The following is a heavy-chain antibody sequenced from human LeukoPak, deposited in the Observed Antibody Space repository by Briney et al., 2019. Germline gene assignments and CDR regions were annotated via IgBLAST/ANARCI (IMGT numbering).Heavy chain of an antibody. J-gene: IGHJ4*02. CDR1: GFTFSSYG. CDR3: TRDGDEYGPDFDY. V-gene: IGHV3-33*01. CDR2: IWSDGSNK. D-gene: IGHD4-17*01. Sequence: GGSLRLSCAASGFTFSSYGMHWVRQGPGKGLEWVAVIWSDGSNKYYADSVKGRFTISRDNSKNTAYLQMNSLRADDTAVYYCTRDGDEYGPDFDYWGRGTLVTVSS.